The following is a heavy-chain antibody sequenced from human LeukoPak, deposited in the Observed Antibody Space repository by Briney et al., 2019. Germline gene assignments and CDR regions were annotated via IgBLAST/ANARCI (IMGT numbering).Heavy chain of an antibody. CDR3: ARDWGVSARPGYMDV. CDR2: IYYSGST. D-gene: IGHD6-6*01. CDR1: GGSISIANYY. J-gene: IGHJ6*03. V-gene: IGHV4-39*07. Sequence: SETLSLTCTVSGGSISIANYYWGWIRQPPGKGLEWIGNIYYSGSTYYSPSLKSRVAISVDTSKNQFSLKLSSVTAADTAVYYCARDWGVSARPGYMDVWGKGTTVTVSS.